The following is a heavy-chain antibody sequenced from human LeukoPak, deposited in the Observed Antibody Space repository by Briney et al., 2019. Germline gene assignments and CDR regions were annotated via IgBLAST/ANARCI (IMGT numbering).Heavy chain of an antibody. V-gene: IGHV1-18*01. D-gene: IGHD2-2*02. CDR3: ARDWGYCSSTSCYNSDFWPGY. CDR1: GYTFINYG. J-gene: IGHJ4*02. Sequence: ASVKVSCKPSGYTFINYGINWVRQAPGQGLEWMGWISAYNGNTNYAQKLQGRVTMTTDTSTSTAYMELRSLRSDDTAMYYCARDWGYCSSTSCYNSDFWPGYWGQGTLVTASS. CDR2: ISAYNGNT.